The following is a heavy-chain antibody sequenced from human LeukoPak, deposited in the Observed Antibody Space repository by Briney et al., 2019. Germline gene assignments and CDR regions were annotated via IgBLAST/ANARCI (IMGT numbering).Heavy chain of an antibody. CDR1: GYTFTSYY. V-gene: IGHV1-2*06. Sequence: GASVKVSCKASGYTFTSYYMHWVRQAPGQGLEWMGRINPNSGGTNYAQKFQGRVTMTGDTSISTAYMELSRLRSDDTAVYYCARYYDILTGEVYYYYMDVWGKGTTVTVSS. D-gene: IGHD3-9*01. CDR3: ARYYDILTGEVYYYYMDV. J-gene: IGHJ6*03. CDR2: INPNSGGT.